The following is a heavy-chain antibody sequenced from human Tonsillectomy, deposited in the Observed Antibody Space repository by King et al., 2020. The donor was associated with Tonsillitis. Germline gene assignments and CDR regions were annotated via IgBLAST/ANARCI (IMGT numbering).Heavy chain of an antibody. CDR3: TRSTGHYYDSSGFFTYWFDP. CDR1: EFTFSNSE. J-gene: IGHJ5*02. V-gene: IGHV3-48*03. Sequence: VQLVESGGGLVQPGGSLRLSCAASEFTFSNSEMNWVRQAPGKGLEWVSYITSSGSTTYYADSVKGRFTISRDNARNSLYLQMNSLRAEDTAVYYCTRSTGHYYDSSGFFTYWFDPWGQGTLVTVSS. D-gene: IGHD3-22*01. CDR2: ITSSGSTT.